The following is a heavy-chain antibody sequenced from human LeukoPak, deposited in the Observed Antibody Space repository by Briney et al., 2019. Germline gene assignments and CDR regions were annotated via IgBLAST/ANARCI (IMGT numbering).Heavy chain of an antibody. V-gene: IGHV1-69*04. CDR1: GGTFSIYA. CDR3: ARERYYYDSSGYHYFDH. D-gene: IGHD3-22*01. J-gene: IGHJ4*02. Sequence: SVKVSCKASGGTFSIYAISWVRQAPGQGLAWMGRIIPILGIANYAQKFQGRVTITADKSTSTAYMELSSLRSEDTAVYYCARERYYYDSSGYHYFDHWGQGTLVTVSS. CDR2: IIPILGIA.